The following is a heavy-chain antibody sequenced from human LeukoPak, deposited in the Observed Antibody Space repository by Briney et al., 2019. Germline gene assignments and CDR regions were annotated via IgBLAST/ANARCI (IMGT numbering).Heavy chain of an antibody. CDR2: ISGSGGST. CDR1: GFTFSSFA. Sequence: GGSLRLSCAASGFTFSSFAMSWVRQAPGKGLEWVSAISGSGGSTLYADSVKGRFAISRDNSKNTLYLQMNSLRAEDTAVYYCAKDVGGYSYGHGFDYWGQGTLVTVSS. CDR3: AKDVGGYSYGHGFDY. D-gene: IGHD5-18*01. J-gene: IGHJ4*02. V-gene: IGHV3-23*01.